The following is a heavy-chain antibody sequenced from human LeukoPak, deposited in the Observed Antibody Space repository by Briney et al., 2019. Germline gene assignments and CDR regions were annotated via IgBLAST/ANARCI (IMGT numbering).Heavy chain of an antibody. CDR2: IRSKGNSYAT. J-gene: IGHJ6*02. CDR1: GFTFSGSA. CDR3: ARRWRGNSDYYYYGLDV. D-gene: IGHD4-23*01. Sequence: GGSLRLSCAASGFTFSGSAMHWVRQASGKGLEWVGRIRSKGNSYATAYAASVSGRFTISRDDSNNTAYLQMSSLKPEDTAVYYCARRWRGNSDYYYYGLDVWGQGTTVTVSS. V-gene: IGHV3-73*01.